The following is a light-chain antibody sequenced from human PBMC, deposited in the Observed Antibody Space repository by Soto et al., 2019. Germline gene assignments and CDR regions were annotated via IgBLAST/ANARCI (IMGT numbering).Light chain of an antibody. J-gene: IGKJ2*01. Sequence: EIVMTQSPPSLTVTPGEPASISCRSSLRLLHSNGNTFLDWYLQKPGQSPQLLIYLGANRASGVPDRVSGSEAGTDFTLKISRVEAEDVGVYYCMQALQTPYTFGQGTKLEIK. CDR3: MQALQTPYT. CDR1: LRLLHSNGNTF. V-gene: IGKV2-28*01. CDR2: LGA.